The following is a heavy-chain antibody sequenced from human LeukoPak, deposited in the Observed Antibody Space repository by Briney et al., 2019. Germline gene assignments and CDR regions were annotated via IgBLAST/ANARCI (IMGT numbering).Heavy chain of an antibody. CDR1: GFTFSSYS. D-gene: IGHD4-11*01. CDR3: ARDRETTVTTGYFDY. V-gene: IGHV3-21*01. Sequence: PGGSLRLSCAGSGFTFSSYSMDWVRQAPGKGLEWVSSISSSSYIYYADSVKGRFTISRDNAKNSLYLQMNSLRAEDTAVYYCARDRETTVTTGYFDYWGQGTLVTVSS. CDR2: ISSSSYI. J-gene: IGHJ4*02.